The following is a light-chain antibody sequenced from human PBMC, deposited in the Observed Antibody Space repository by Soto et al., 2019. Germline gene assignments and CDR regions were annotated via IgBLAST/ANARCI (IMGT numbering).Light chain of an antibody. CDR2: EVS. CDR1: SSDVGTYDY. V-gene: IGLV2-14*01. CDR3: CSYTSSSTYV. Sequence: QSALTQPASVSGSLGQSITISCTGSSSDVGTYDYVSWYQHHPGKAPKLMIYEVSDRPSGVSNRFSGSKSGNTASLTISGLQAEDEADYYCCSYTSSSTYVFGSGTKLTVL. J-gene: IGLJ1*01.